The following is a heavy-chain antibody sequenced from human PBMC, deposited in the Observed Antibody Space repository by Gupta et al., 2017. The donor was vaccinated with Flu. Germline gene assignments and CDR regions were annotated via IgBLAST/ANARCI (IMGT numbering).Heavy chain of an antibody. CDR1: GFTVSSNY. Sequence: EVQLVESGGGLIQPGGSLRLSCAASGFTVSSNYMSWVRQAPGKGLEWVSVIYSGGSTYYADSVKGRFTISRDNSKNTLYLQMNSLRAEDTAVYYCAREPRYDFWSGSPRWGGYFDYWGQGTLVTVSS. CDR2: IYSGGST. D-gene: IGHD3-3*01. V-gene: IGHV3-53*01. CDR3: AREPRYDFWSGSPRWGGYFDY. J-gene: IGHJ4*02.